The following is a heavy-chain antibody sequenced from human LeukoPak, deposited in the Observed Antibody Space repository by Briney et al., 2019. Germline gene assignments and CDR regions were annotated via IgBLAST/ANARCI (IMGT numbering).Heavy chain of an antibody. CDR2: MNPNSGNT. D-gene: IGHD3-16*01. V-gene: IGHV1-8*02. CDR3: VRDYYEDGGHTDNFFDP. Sequence: ASVKVSCKASGGTFSSYDINWVRQATGQGLEWMGWMNPNSGNTGYAQKFQGRVTMTRNTSISTAYMELSSLRSEDTAVYYCVRDYYEDGGHTDNFFDPWGQGTMVTVSS. J-gene: IGHJ3*01. CDR1: GGTFSSYD.